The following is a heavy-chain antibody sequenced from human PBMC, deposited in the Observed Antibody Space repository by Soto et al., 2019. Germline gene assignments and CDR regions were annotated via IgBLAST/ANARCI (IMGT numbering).Heavy chain of an antibody. Sequence: GGSLRLSCEASGFTFSSDAMSWFRQAPGKGLEWVSSISGSGGSTYYADSVKGRFTISRDNSKNTLYLQMNSLRAEDTAVYYCAKSDGMDVWGQGTTVTVSS. CDR3: AKSDGMDV. CDR1: GFTFSSDA. J-gene: IGHJ6*02. CDR2: ISGSGGST. V-gene: IGHV3-23*01.